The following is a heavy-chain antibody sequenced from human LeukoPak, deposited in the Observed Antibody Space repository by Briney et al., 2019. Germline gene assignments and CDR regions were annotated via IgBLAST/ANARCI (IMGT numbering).Heavy chain of an antibody. V-gene: IGHV3-48*03. Sequence: GGSLRLSCAASGFTFSSYEMNWVRQAPGKGLEWVSYISTSASTIYYADSVKGRFTSSRDNAKNSLYLQMNSLRAEDTAVYYCARRGTSGSSYYFDYWGQGTLVTVSS. J-gene: IGHJ4*02. CDR3: ARRGTSGSSYYFDY. CDR1: GFTFSSYE. CDR2: ISTSASTI. D-gene: IGHD3-10*01.